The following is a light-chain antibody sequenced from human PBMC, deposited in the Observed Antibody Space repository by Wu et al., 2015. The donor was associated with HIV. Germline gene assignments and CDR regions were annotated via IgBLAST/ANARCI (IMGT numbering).Light chain of an antibody. CDR2: DAS. J-gene: IGKJ3*01. Sequence: IQMTQSPSSLSAFVGDRVTITCQASQDINKYLNWYQQKPGKAPKLLIYDASNLETGVPSRFSGSGSGTEFSLTISSLQPEDIATYYCQQYDNLLLFTFGPGTKVNIK. CDR1: QDINKY. V-gene: IGKV1-33*01. CDR3: QQYDNLLLFT.